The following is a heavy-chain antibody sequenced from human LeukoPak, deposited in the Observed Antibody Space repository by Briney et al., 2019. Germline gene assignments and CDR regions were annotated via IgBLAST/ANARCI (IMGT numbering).Heavy chain of an antibody. CDR2: ISGSGGST. CDR1: GFTSSSYA. J-gene: IGHJ6*02. CDR3: AKSGGLSGSGRLGMDV. V-gene: IGHV3-23*01. D-gene: IGHD3-10*01. Sequence: GGSLRLSCAASGFTSSSYAMSWVRQAPGKGLEWVSAISGSGGSTYYADSVKGRFTVSRDNSINTLYLQMSSLRAEDAAVYYCAKSGGLSGSGRLGMDVWGQGTTVTVSS.